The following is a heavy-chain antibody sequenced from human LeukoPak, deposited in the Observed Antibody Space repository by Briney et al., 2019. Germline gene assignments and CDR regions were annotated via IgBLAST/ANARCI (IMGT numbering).Heavy chain of an antibody. J-gene: IGHJ4*02. Sequence: GGSLRLSCAASGFTVSSNYMSWVRQAPGKGLEWVSVIYSGGSTYYADSVKGRFAISRDNSKNTLYLQMNSLRAEDTAVYYCAKDLERHIVVVTASAVDYWGQGTLVTVSS. D-gene: IGHD2-21*02. CDR1: GFTVSSNY. CDR3: AKDLERHIVVVTASAVDY. V-gene: IGHV3-66*01. CDR2: IYSGGST.